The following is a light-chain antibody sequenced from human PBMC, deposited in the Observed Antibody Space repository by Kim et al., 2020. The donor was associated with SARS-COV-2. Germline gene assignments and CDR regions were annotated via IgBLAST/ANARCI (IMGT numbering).Light chain of an antibody. CDR3: QSYDNSLRGYV. J-gene: IGLJ1*01. V-gene: IGLV1-40*01. CDR2: DNT. CDR1: SSNIGAGFD. Sequence: QGVTISCTGSSSNIGAGFDVHWYQHLPGTAPNLLIFDNTNRPSGVPDRFSGSKSGTSASLAITGLQAEDEADYYCQSYDNSLRGYVFGTGTKVTVL.